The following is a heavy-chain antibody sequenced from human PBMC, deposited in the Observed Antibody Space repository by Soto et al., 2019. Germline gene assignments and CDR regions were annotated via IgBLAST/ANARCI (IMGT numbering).Heavy chain of an antibody. D-gene: IGHD6-19*01. CDR2: ITGNGGLT. V-gene: IGHV3-23*01. Sequence: PGGSLRLSCAASGFTFTSFAMTWVRRAPGKGLEWVSGITGNGGLTFYADSVKGRFSISRDNSKNTLYLQMNSLRAEDTAVYYCAKVGDSSGWYLDYWGQGTLVTVSS. CDR1: GFTFTSFA. J-gene: IGHJ4*02. CDR3: AKVGDSSGWYLDY.